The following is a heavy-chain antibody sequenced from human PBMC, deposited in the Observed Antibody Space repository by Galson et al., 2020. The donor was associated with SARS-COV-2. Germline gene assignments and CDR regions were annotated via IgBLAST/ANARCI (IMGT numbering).Heavy chain of an antibody. CDR2: INPSGHT. CDR3: AGFRSTSFDI. D-gene: IGHD3-3*01. J-gene: IGHJ4*02. Sequence: SETLSLTCGVFGESFSGHYWSWIRQAPGKGLEWIGNINPSGHTNDNPSLKSRVTMPVDTAKNQVSLKMTSVTAGDTAVYYCAGFRSTSFDIWGQGTLVTVSS. V-gene: IGHV4-34*01. CDR1: GESFSGHY.